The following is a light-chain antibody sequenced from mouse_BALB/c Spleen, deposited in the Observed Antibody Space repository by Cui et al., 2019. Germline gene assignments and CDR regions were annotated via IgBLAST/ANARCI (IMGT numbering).Light chain of an antibody. CDR1: QNVGTN. CDR2: SAS. J-gene: IGKJ4*01. V-gene: IGKV6-15*01. Sequence: DIVMTQSQKFMSTSVGDRVSVTCKASQNVGTNVAWYQQKPGQSPKALIYSASYRYSGVPDRFTGSGYGTDFTLTISNVQSEDLAEYFCQQYNSYPFTFGSGTKLEIK. CDR3: QQYNSYPFT.